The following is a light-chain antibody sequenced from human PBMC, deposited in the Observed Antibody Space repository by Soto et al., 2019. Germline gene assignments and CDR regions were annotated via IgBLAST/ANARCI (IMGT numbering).Light chain of an antibody. CDR3: QQYGSPPT. Sequence: EIVLTQSSGTLSLSPGERATLSCRASQSVSSSYLAWYQQKPGQAPRLLIYGASSRATGIPDRFSGSGSGTDFTLTISRLEPEDFAVYYCQQYGSPPTFGPGTNVDI. V-gene: IGKV3-20*01. CDR1: QSVSSSY. J-gene: IGKJ3*01. CDR2: GAS.